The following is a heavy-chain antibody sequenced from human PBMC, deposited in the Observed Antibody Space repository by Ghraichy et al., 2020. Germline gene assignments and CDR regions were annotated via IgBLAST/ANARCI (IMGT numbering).Heavy chain of an antibody. CDR1: GDSISSGDFY. CDR3: PRAESAAGPEYMRL. J-gene: IGHJ1*01. CDR2: IYSTGNT. V-gene: IGHV4-30-4*01. D-gene: IGHD6-13*01. Sequence: SQTLSLTCTVSGDSISSGDFYWIWIRQPPGKGLEFIGYIYSTGNTYYSPSLKSQPTISLDTSKNQLSLTLDFVTVADTAMYFCPRAESAAGPEYMRLWGQGTLVTVSS.